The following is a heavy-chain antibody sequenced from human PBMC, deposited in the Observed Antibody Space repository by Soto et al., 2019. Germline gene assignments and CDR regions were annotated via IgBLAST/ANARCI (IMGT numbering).Heavy chain of an antibody. D-gene: IGHD3-22*01. CDR3: ASGAYYYDSSGYYWVFDY. Sequence: SETLSLTCSVSGGSISSGGYYWSWIRQHPGKGLEWIGYIYYSGSTYYNPSLKSRVTISVDTSKNQFSLKLSSVTAADAAVYYCASGAYYYDSSGYYWVFDYWGQGPLVTVSS. V-gene: IGHV4-31*03. J-gene: IGHJ4*02. CDR1: GGSISSGGYY. CDR2: IYYSGST.